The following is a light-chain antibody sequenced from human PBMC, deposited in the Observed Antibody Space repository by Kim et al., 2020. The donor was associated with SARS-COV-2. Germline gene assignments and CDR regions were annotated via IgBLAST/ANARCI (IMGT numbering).Light chain of an antibody. CDR2: QDS. CDR3: QAWDSSTAWV. V-gene: IGLV3-1*01. Sequence: SYELTQPPSVSVSPGQTACITCSGDKLGDKYACWYQQKPGQSPVLVIYQDSKRPSGIPERFSGSNSGNTATLTISGTQAMDEADYYCQAWDSSTAWVFGGGNQLTVL. J-gene: IGLJ3*02. CDR1: KLGDKY.